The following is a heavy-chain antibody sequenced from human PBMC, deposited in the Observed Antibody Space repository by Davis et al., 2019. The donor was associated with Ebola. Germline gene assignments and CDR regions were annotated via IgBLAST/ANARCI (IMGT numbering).Heavy chain of an antibody. D-gene: IGHD3-10*01. CDR3: ARDHYSGSGSWTD. Sequence: ASVKVSCKASGYTFINYAIHWVRQAPGQRLEWMGWINAGNGNAKYSQKFQGRVTITRDTSASTAYMELSSLRSEDTAVYYCARDHYSGSGSWTDWGQGTLVTVSS. CDR1: GYTFINYA. J-gene: IGHJ4*02. CDR2: INAGNGNA. V-gene: IGHV1-3*01.